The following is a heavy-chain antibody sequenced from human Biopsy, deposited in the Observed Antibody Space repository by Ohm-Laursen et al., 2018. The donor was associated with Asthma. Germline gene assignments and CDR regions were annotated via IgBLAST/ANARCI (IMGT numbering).Heavy chain of an antibody. J-gene: IGHJ4*02. V-gene: IGHV3-23*01. CDR1: GFAVSRDH. CDR2: ISGNSGIT. D-gene: IGHD6-13*01. Sequence: SLRLSCAAPGFAVSRDHMFWVRQAPGKGLEWVSTISGNSGITYYADSVKGRFTISRDSSQNTLYLHMDSLSAEDTAVYYCAKDRSGTWYGFDYWGQGTLVTVSS. CDR3: AKDRSGTWYGFDY.